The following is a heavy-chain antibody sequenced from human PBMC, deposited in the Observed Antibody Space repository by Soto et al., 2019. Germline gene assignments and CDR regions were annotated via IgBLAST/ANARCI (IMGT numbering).Heavy chain of an antibody. CDR2: IIPIFGTA. J-gene: IGHJ4*01. D-gene: IGHD2-15*01. Sequence: QSTGQGLEWMGGIIPIFGTANYAQKFQGRVTITADESTSTAYMELSSLRSEDTAVYYCASGGYCSGGSCYGAERNDYWGHGTLVTVSS. CDR3: ASGGYCSGGSCYGAERNDY. V-gene: IGHV1-69*01.